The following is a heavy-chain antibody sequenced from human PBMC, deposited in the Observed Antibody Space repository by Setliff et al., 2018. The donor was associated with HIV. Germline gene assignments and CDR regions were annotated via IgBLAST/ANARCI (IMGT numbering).Heavy chain of an antibody. CDR2: IYYSGST. D-gene: IGHD5-18*01. Sequence: PSETLSLTCNVFGGSIRNYYWSWIRQPPGKGLEWIGYIYYSGSTSYKPSLKSRVTISVDPYKNQLSLRLSSVTAADTAVYYCAAWGPRYSYAPYFFDSWGQGTLVTVSS. J-gene: IGHJ4*02. CDR3: AAWGPRYSYAPYFFDS. V-gene: IGHV4-59*12. CDR1: GGSIRNYY.